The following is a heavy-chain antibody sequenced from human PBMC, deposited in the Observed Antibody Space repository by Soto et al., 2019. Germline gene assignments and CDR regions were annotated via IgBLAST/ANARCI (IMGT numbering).Heavy chain of an antibody. D-gene: IGHD1-7*01. CDR1: GLAFSTHW. V-gene: IGHV3-23*01. CDR3: AKDRRAGGNYGFYSDF. J-gene: IGHJ4*02. Sequence: GGSLRLSCAASGLAFSTHWMTWVRQAPGKGLEWVSFSSATGAGTYYADSVKGRFTISRDNSKNTLYLQMTSLRADDTAVYYCAKDRRAGGNYGFYSDFWGQGALGTVS. CDR2: SSATGAGT.